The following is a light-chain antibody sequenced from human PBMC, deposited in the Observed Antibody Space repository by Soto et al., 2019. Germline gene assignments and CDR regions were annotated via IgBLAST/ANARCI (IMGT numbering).Light chain of an antibody. CDR3: LQDYNYPRT. CDR1: QGIRNV. J-gene: IGKJ1*01. CDR2: AAY. V-gene: IGKV1-6*01. Sequence: AIQMTQSPSSLAASVEDRVTITCRASQGIRNVLGWFQQKPGKAPKLLINAAYSLQSGVPSRFSGSGSGTDFTLTISSLQPEDSATYYCLQDYNYPRTFGQGTKVEIK.